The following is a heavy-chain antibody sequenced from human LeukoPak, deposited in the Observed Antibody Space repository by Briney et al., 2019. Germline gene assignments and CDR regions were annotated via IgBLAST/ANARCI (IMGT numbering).Heavy chain of an antibody. Sequence: PGGSLRLSCAASGFTFSSYGMHWVRQAPGQGLEWVAFIRYDGSNKYYADSVKGRFTISRDNSKNTLYLQMNSLRVEDTAVYYCAKDFRDWSYATSPDYWGQGTLVTVSS. CDR2: IRYDGSNK. D-gene: IGHD1-7*01. J-gene: IGHJ4*02. V-gene: IGHV3-30*02. CDR3: AKDFRDWSYATSPDY. CDR1: GFTFSSYG.